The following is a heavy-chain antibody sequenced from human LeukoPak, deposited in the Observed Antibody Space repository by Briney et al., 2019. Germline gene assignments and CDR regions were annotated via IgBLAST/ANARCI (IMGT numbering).Heavy chain of an antibody. CDR2: IKQDGSEK. D-gene: IGHD6-13*01. V-gene: IGHV3-7*03. J-gene: IGHJ6*02. CDR1: GFIFSSYW. Sequence: GGSLRLACAASGFIFSSYWMSRVRQAPGKGLEWVANIKQDGSEKHYVDSVKGRFTISRDNAQNSLYLQMNSLRAEDTAVYYCARPIAAAAWEYYYYGMDVWGQGTTVTVSS. CDR3: ARPIAAAAWEYYYYGMDV.